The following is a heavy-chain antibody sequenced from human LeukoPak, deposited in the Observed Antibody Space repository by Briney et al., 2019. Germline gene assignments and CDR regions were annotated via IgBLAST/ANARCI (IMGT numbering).Heavy chain of an antibody. V-gene: IGHV3-23*01. CDR3: TKDRANDVLEYFQY. CDR2: ISGSSDST. J-gene: IGHJ1*01. CDR1: GFTFCNYA. Sequence: VGSQRLSAAASGFTFCNYAMTWVRQAPGKGLEWVSSISGSSDSTYYADSVKGRFTIFRDNSKNTLYLQMNSLRAEDTAVYYCTKDRANDVLEYFQYWGQAALLSVSS. D-gene: IGHD2-8*01.